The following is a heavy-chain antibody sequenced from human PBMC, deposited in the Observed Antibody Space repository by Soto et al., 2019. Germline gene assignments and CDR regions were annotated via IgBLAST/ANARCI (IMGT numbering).Heavy chain of an antibody. Sequence: GESLKISCKGCGYSFTSNWIGWVRQMPGKGLEWMGIIHSGDSDTRYSPSFQGQVTISADKSISTAYLQWSSLKASDTAMYYCAKWPVGASRNWFDPWGQGTLVTVSS. V-gene: IGHV5-51*01. J-gene: IGHJ5*02. CDR2: IHSGDSDT. D-gene: IGHD1-26*01. CDR3: AKWPVGASRNWFDP. CDR1: GYSFTSNW.